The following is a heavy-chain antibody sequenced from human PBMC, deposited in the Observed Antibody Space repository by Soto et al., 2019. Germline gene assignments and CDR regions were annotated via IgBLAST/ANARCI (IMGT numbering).Heavy chain of an antibody. Sequence: EVQLVESGGGLVQPGGSLRLSCAASGFTVSSNYMSWVRQAPGKGLEWVSVIYSGGSTYYADSVKGRFTISRDNSKNTLDLQMNSLRAEDTAVYYCARDPGYCSGGSCVNNAFDIWGQGTMVTVSS. CDR2: IYSGGST. CDR1: GFTVSSNY. J-gene: IGHJ3*02. D-gene: IGHD2-15*01. CDR3: ARDPGYCSGGSCVNNAFDI. V-gene: IGHV3-66*01.